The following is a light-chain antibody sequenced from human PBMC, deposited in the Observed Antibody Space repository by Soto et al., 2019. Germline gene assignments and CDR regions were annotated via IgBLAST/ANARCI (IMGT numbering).Light chain of an antibody. CDR2: GVS. CDR3: QQYGNSRT. V-gene: IGKV3-20*01. Sequence: EIVLTQSPGTLSLSPGERATLYCRASQSVSSKSLAWYQQKPGQAPRLLIDGVSIRATGIPDRISGSGSGTDFILTISRLEPEDFAVYYCQQYGNSRTFGQGTKVEIK. J-gene: IGKJ1*01. CDR1: QSVSSKS.